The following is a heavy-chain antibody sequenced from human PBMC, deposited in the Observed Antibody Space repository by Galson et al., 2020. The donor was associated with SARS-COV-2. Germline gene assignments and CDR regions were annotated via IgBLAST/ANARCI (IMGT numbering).Heavy chain of an antibody. CDR1: GFTVSSNY. CDR3: ARGRMGATSSGFDY. V-gene: IGHV3-53*01. Sequence: GGSLRLSCAASGFTVSSNYMSWVRQAPGKGLEWVSVIYSGGSTYYADSVKGRFTISRDNSKNTLYLQMNSLRAEDTAVYYCARGRMGATSSGFDYWGQGTLVTVSS. CDR2: IYSGGST. D-gene: IGHD1-26*01. J-gene: IGHJ4*02.